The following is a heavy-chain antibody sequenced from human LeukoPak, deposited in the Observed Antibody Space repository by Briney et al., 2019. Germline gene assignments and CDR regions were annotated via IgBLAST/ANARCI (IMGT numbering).Heavy chain of an antibody. CDR3: AREVWGPEY. J-gene: IGHJ4*02. CDR2: IKQDGSGK. Sequence: GGSLRLSCTASGFTFTNNWMTWIRQVPGKGLEWVGNIKQDGSGKNYMDSVKGRFTISGDNTKNSVYLQMSSLRAEDTAVYYCAREVWGPEYWGQGTLVTVSS. V-gene: IGHV3-7*01. CDR1: GFTFTNNW. D-gene: IGHD1-14*01.